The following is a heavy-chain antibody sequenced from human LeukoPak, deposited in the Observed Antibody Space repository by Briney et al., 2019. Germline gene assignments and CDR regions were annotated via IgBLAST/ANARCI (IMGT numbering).Heavy chain of an antibody. J-gene: IGHJ5*02. CDR2: IYTSGST. V-gene: IGHV4-4*07. D-gene: IGHD6-13*01. CDR1: GGSISSYC. CDR3: ARHPSSSDKYNWFDP. Sequence: SETLSLTCTVSGGSISSYCWSWIRQPAGKGLEWIGRIYTSGSTNYNPSLKSRVTMSVDTSKNQFSLKLSSVTAADTAVYYCARHPSSSDKYNWFDPWGQGTLVTVSS.